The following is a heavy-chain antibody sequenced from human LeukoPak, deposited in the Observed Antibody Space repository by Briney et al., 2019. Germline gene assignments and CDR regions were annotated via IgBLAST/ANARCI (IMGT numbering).Heavy chain of an antibody. CDR3: ARDPTYYDSSGCYYGGLFDY. CDR1: GFTFSSYG. V-gene: IGHV3-33*01. CDR2: IWYDGSNK. D-gene: IGHD3-22*01. J-gene: IGHJ4*02. Sequence: GSLRLSCAASGFTFSSYGMHWVCQAPGKGLEWVAVIWYDGSNKYYADSVKGRFTISRDNSKNTLYLQMNSLRAEDTAVYYCARDPTYYDSSGCYYGGLFDYWGQGTLVTVSS.